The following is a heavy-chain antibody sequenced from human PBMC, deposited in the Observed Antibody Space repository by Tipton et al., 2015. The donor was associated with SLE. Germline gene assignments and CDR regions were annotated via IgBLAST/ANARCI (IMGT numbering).Heavy chain of an antibody. D-gene: IGHD1-14*01. CDR3: AMTGRAGWYFDL. V-gene: IGHV4-39*07. CDR2: IYYSGST. J-gene: IGHJ2*01. Sequence: TLSLTCTVSGGSISSSSYYWGWIRQPPGKGLEWIGSIYYSGSTYYNPSLKSRVTISVDTSKNQFSLKLSSVTAADTAVYYCAMTGRAGWYFDLWGRGTLVTVSS. CDR1: GGSISSSSYY.